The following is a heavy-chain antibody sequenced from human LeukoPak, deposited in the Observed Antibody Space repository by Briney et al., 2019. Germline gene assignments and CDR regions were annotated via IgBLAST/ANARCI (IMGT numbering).Heavy chain of an antibody. D-gene: IGHD3-22*01. CDR2: INHSGST. V-gene: IGHV4-34*01. CDR1: GGSFSGYY. Sequence: PSETLSLTCAVYGGSFSGYYWSWIRQPPEKGLEWIGEINHSGSTNYNPSLKSRATISVDTSKNQFSLRLSSVTAADTAVYYCARGLTFDSSGYYSSGAFDIWGQGTMVTVSS. J-gene: IGHJ3*02. CDR3: ARGLTFDSSGYYSSGAFDI.